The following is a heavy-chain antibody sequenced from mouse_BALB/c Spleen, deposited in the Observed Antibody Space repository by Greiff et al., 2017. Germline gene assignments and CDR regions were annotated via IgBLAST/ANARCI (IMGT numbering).Heavy chain of an antibody. CDR1: GFTFSDYY. CDR2: ISDGGSYT. J-gene: IGHJ1*01. Sequence: EVKLVESGGGLVKPGGSLKLSCAASGFTFSDYYMYWVRQTPEKRLEWVATISDGGSYTYYPDSVKGRFTISRDNAKNNLYLQMSSLKSEDTAMYYCARDHLLYRGYFDVWGAGTTVTVSS. D-gene: IGHD2-12*01. V-gene: IGHV5-4*02. CDR3: ARDHLLYRGYFDV.